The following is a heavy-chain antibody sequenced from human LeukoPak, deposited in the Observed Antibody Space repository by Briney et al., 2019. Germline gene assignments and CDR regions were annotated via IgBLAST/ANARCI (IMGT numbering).Heavy chain of an antibody. Sequence: SQTLSLTCTISGDTVSNNTAAWNWLRQSPSRDLEWLGRSYYRSRWYTDYAIPVKGRIAFYSDTSRDEFSLQLNSVTPEDTAVYYCARTRGGAAIDCWGQGTLVTVSA. CDR2: SYYRSRWYT. D-gene: IGHD3-16*01. J-gene: IGHJ4*02. V-gene: IGHV6-1*01. CDR3: ARTRGGAAIDC. CDR1: GDTVSNNTAA.